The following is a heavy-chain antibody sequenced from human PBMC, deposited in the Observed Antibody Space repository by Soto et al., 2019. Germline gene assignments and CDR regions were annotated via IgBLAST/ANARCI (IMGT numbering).Heavy chain of an antibody. J-gene: IGHJ6*02. CDR3: ARDSWYSSGWYSRYYYGMDV. V-gene: IGHV3-33*01. CDR2: IWYDGSNK. D-gene: IGHD6-19*01. CDR1: GFTFSSYG. Sequence: GGSLRLSCAASGFTFSSYGMHWVRQAPGKGLEWVAVIWYDGSNKYYADSVKGRFTISRDNSKNTLYLQMNSLRAEDTAVYYCARDSWYSSGWYSRYYYGMDVWGQGTTVTVSS.